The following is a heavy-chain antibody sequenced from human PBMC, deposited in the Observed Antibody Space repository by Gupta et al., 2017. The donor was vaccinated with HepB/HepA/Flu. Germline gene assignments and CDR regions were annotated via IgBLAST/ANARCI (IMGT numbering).Heavy chain of an antibody. CDR3: AKDRAVTPYYFDS. CDR2: IRDSGSST. J-gene: IGHJ4*02. D-gene: IGHD4-17*01. CDR1: GFTFSSYA. Sequence: EVQLLESGGGLVQPGGSLRLSCAASGFTFSSYAMSWVRQAPGKGLEWVSAIRDSGSSTYYADSAKGRFTISRDNSKNTLYLQMNSLRAEDTALYYCAKDRAVTPYYFDSWGQGTLVTVSS. V-gene: IGHV3-23*01.